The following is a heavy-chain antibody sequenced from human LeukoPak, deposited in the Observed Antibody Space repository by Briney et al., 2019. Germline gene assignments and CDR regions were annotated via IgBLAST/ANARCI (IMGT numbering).Heavy chain of an antibody. D-gene: IGHD3-10*01. V-gene: IGHV4-59*01. J-gene: IGHJ4*02. CDR3: ARVRGSGSFLLDY. CDR1: GGSISSYY. CDR2: VYYSGST. Sequence: SETLSLTCTVSGGSISSYYWSWIRQPPGKGLEWIGYVYYSGSTNYNPSLKSRVTISVDTSKNQFSLKLSSVTAADTAVYYCARVRGSGSFLLDYWGQGTLVTVSS.